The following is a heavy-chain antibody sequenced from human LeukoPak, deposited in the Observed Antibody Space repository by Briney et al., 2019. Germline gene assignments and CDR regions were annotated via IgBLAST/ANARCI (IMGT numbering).Heavy chain of an antibody. CDR2: IYYSGST. Sequence: PSETLSLTCTVSGGSISSGSYYWSWIRQPPGKGLEWIGYIYYSGSTNYNPSLKSRVTISVDTSKNQFSLKLSSVTAADTAVYYCAREGNSEYFDYWGQGTLVTVSS. D-gene: IGHD4-23*01. V-gene: IGHV4-61*01. J-gene: IGHJ4*02. CDR1: GGSISSGSYY. CDR3: AREGNSEYFDY.